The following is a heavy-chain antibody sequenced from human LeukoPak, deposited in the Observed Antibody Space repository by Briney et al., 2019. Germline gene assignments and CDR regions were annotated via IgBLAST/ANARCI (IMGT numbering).Heavy chain of an antibody. D-gene: IGHD1-26*01. CDR3: ARVYSGSYDAFDI. CDR1: GGSISSGGYS. V-gene: IGHV4-30-2*02. J-gene: IGHJ3*02. CDR2: IYHSGST. Sequence: SETLSLTCAVSGGSISSGGYSWSWIRQPPGKGLEWIGYIYHSGSTYYNPSLKSRVTMSVDTSKNQFSLKLSSVTVADTAVYYCARVYSGSYDAFDIWGQGTMVTVSS.